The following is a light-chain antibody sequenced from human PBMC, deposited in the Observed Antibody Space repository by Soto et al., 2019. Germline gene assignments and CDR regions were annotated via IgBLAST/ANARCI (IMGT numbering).Light chain of an antibody. Sequence: DIVLTQSPATLSLSPGERATLSCRASQSVRSFLAWYQQKPGQAPRLLIFDASNRATGIPARFRGSGSGTDFTLTISSLEPEDFATYYCPQDYNYAFTFGPGTTVDI. CDR2: DAS. V-gene: IGKV3-11*01. CDR3: PQDYNYAFT. J-gene: IGKJ3*01. CDR1: QSVRSF.